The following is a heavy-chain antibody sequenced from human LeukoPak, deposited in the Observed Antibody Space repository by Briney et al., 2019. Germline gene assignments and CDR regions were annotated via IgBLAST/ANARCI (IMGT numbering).Heavy chain of an antibody. CDR3: AREARSFLELTFSYYFDY. CDR1: GFTFSSYS. D-gene: IGHD3-3*01. V-gene: IGHV3-48*01. J-gene: IGHJ4*02. Sequence: GGSLRLSCAASGFTFSSYSMNWVRQAPGKGLEWVSYISSSSSTIHYADSVKGRFTISRDNAKNSLYLQMNSLRAEDTAVYYCAREARSFLELTFSYYFDYWGQGTLVTVSS. CDR2: ISSSSSTI.